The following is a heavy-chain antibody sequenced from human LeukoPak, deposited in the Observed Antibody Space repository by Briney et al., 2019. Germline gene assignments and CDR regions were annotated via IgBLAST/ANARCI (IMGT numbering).Heavy chain of an antibody. CDR3: AKDVYYDSSGYYPH. Sequence: GRSLRLSCAASGFTFDDYAMHWVRQAPGKGLEWVSGISWNSGSIGYADSVKGRFTISRDNAKNSLYLQMNSLRAEDMALYYCAKDVYYDSSGYYPHWGQGTLVTVSS. D-gene: IGHD3-22*01. V-gene: IGHV3-9*03. CDR1: GFTFDDYA. CDR2: ISWNSGSI. J-gene: IGHJ4*02.